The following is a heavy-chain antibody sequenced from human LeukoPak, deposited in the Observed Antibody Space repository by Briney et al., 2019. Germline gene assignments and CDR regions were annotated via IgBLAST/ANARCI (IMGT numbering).Heavy chain of an antibody. CDR3: ARLHDYRNTFDY. CDR2: IYYSGST. V-gene: IGHV4-39*01. Sequence: SETLSLTCTVSGGSISSSSYYWGWIRRPPGKGLEWIGSIYYSGSTYYNPSLKSRVTISVDTSKNQFSLKLSSVTAADTAVYFCARLHDYRNTFDYWGQGTLVTDSS. CDR1: GGSISSSSYY. D-gene: IGHD4-11*01. J-gene: IGHJ4*02.